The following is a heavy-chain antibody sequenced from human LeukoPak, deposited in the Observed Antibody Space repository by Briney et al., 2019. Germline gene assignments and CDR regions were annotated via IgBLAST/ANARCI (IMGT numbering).Heavy chain of an antibody. CDR2: IWYDGSNK. J-gene: IGHJ4*02. Sequence: GRSLRLSCAASGFTFSSYGMHWVRQAPGKGLEWVAVIWYDGSNKYYADSVKGRFTISRDNSKNTLYLQMNSLRAEDTAVYYCAKDLRAVDTAMVDYWGQGTLVTVSS. D-gene: IGHD5-18*01. CDR3: AKDLRAVDTAMVDY. V-gene: IGHV3-33*06. CDR1: GFTFSSYG.